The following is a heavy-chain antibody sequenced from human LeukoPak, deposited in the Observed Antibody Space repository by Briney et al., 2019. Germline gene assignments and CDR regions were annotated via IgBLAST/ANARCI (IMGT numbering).Heavy chain of an antibody. D-gene: IGHD2-21*01. Sequence: SQTLSLTCTVSGASISSYYWSWVRQPPGKGLEWIGYIYYSGSTNYNPSLKSRVTISVDTSKNQFSLKLSSVTAADTAVYYCAGIPPSEYYYMDVWGKGTTVTVSS. CDR3: AGIPPSEYYYMDV. J-gene: IGHJ6*03. V-gene: IGHV4-59*08. CDR1: GASISSYY. CDR2: IYYSGST.